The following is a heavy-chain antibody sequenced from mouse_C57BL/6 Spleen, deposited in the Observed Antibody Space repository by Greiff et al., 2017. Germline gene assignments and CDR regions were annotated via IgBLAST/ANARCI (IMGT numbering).Heavy chain of an antibody. D-gene: IGHD3-2*02. CDR3: TRDTTAQRGYYAMDY. CDR1: GFTFSSYA. Sequence: EVKVVESGEGLVKPGGSLKLSCAASGFTFSSYAMSWVRQTPEKRLEWVAYISSGGDYIYYADTVKGRFTISRDNARNTLYLQMSSLKSEDTAMYYCTRDTTAQRGYYAMDYWGQGTSVTVSS. V-gene: IGHV5-9-1*02. CDR2: ISSGGDYI. J-gene: IGHJ4*01.